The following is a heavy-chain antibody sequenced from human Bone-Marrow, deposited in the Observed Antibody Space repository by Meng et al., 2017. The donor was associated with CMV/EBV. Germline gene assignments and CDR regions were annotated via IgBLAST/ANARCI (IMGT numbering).Heavy chain of an antibody. CDR1: GYCFTTYW. D-gene: IGHD3-22*01. V-gene: IGHV5-51*01. CDR3: ARLPRNYYDSNAFQARGDY. CDR2: IYPGDSDI. Sequence: MVFCKGSGYCFTTYWIGWVRQMPGKGLEWMGIIYPGDSDIRYSPSFQGQVTISADKSISTAYLQWSSLKASDTAMYYCARLPRNYYDSNAFQARGDYWGQGTLDTVSS. J-gene: IGHJ4*02.